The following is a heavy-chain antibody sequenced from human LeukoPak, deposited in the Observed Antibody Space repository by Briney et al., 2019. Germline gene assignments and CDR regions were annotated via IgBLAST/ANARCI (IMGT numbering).Heavy chain of an antibody. J-gene: IGHJ5*02. CDR3: ARDVGIAAAGPNWFDP. CDR2: ISSSSSYI. Sequence: GGSLRLSCAASGFTFSSYSMNWVRQAPGKGLEWVSSISSSSSYIYYADSVKGRFTISRDNAKNSLYLQMNSLRAEDTAVYYCARDVGIAAAGPNWFDPWGQGTLVTVSS. CDR1: GFTFSSYS. V-gene: IGHV3-21*01. D-gene: IGHD6-13*01.